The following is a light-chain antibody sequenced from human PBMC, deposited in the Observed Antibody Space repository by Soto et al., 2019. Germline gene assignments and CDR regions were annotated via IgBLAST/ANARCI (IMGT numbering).Light chain of an antibody. V-gene: IGKV3-20*01. J-gene: IGKJ4*01. CDR2: GAS. CDR1: QSVSSDF. Sequence: VFTRSRGTLSLSPGERATLSCRASQSVSSDFLAWYQEKPGQAPRLLIYGASNRATGIPDRFSGSGSGTDFTLTISRLEPEDFAVYYCRQYGRSLGFAFAGGTKVDI. CDR3: RQYGRSLGFA.